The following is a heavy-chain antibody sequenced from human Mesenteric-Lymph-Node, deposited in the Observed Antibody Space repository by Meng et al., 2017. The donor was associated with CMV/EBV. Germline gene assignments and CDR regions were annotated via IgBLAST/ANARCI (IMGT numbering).Heavy chain of an antibody. V-gene: IGHV4-34*01. Sequence: VGSFSCYYWTWIRQPPGKGLEWIGEINHRGSTNYHPSLKRRVTISVDTSKNQFSLKLSSVTAADTAVYYCARGQGSVVVPALNWFDPWGQGTLVTVSS. CDR2: INHRGST. J-gene: IGHJ5*02. CDR1: VGSFSCYY. D-gene: IGHD2-2*01. CDR3: ARGQGSVVVPALNWFDP.